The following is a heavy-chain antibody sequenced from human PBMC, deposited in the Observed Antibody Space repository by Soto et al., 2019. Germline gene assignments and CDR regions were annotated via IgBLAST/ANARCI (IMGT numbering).Heavy chain of an antibody. J-gene: IGHJ2*01. V-gene: IGHV3-23*01. CDR1: GFSFGIYA. Sequence: EVQLLESGGGLVQPGGSLRLSCAASGFSFGIYAMGWVRQAPGKGLEWVSVISGSGDITYYADSVKGRFTISRDNSKNPLYLQMNSLRSEDTAVYYCAKNSRNGFTIDWYFDLWGRGTLVTVSS. CDR2: ISGSGDIT. D-gene: IGHD3-10*01. CDR3: AKNSRNGFTIDWYFDL.